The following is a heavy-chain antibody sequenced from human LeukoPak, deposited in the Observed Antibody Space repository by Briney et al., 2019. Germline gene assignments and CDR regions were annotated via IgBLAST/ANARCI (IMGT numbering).Heavy chain of an antibody. D-gene: IGHD3-22*01. CDR1: GYTFSSYY. Sequence: ASVKVSCKASGYTFSSYYMHWVRRAPGQGLEWMGIINPSDISTSYAQKFQGRVTMTRDMSTSTVYMELSSLRSEDTAVYYCARDPLDSSGYFVPFDYWGQGTLVTVSS. CDR2: INPSDIST. CDR3: ARDPLDSSGYFVPFDY. V-gene: IGHV1-46*01. J-gene: IGHJ4*02.